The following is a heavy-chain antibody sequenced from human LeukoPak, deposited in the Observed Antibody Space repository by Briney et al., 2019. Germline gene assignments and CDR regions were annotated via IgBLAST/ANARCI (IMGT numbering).Heavy chain of an antibody. V-gene: IGHV3-15*07. CDR2: IKSKVNGGTT. CDR1: GITFSNAW. Sequence: GGSLRLSCVVSGITFSNAWMNWVRQTPGKGLEWVGRIKSKVNGGTTDYADSVKGRFTVSRDDSKNTLYLQMNSLRAEDTAVYYCAKAGMLRHFESDYWGQGTLVAVSS. D-gene: IGHD3-9*01. J-gene: IGHJ4*02. CDR3: AKAGMLRHFESDY.